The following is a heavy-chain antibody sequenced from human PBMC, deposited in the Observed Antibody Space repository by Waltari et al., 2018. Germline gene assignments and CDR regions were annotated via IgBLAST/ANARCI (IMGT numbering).Heavy chain of an antibody. Sequence: EVQLVESGGGLVQPGGSLSLSCAASGFTASSTYMSWVRQAPGKGLEWFSVIYSDGSTYYAESVKGRFTISRHNSNNTLYLQMNSLRPEDTAIYYCARAPGYCSSTNCWWFYYGMDVWGQGTTVTVSS. D-gene: IGHD2-2*01. CDR1: GFTASSTY. V-gene: IGHV3-53*04. CDR3: ARAPGYCSSTNCWWFYYGMDV. J-gene: IGHJ6*02. CDR2: IYSDGST.